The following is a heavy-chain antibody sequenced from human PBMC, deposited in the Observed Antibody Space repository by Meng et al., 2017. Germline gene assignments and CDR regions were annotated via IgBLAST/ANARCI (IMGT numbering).Heavy chain of an antibody. CDR3: ASLSLAATPYYFGY. D-gene: IGHD2-15*01. V-gene: IGHV4-59*01. CDR2: IYYSGST. J-gene: IGHJ4*02. CDR1: GGSISSYY. Sequence: SETLSLTCTVSGGSISSYYWSWIRQPPGKGLEWIGYIYYSGSTNYNPSLKSRVTISVDTSKNQFSLKLSSVTAADTAVYYCASLSLAATPYYFGYWGQGTLVTVSS.